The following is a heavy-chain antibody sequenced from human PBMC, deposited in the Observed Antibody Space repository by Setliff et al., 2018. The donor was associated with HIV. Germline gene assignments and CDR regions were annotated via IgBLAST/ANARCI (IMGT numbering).Heavy chain of an antibody. V-gene: IGHV3-72*01. CDR3: LVYHDVGRSC. D-gene: IGHD3-16*01. Sequence: GESLKISCAASGFTLSDHDMDWVRQAPGKGLEWVGRTGNKANGHTTQYAASVEGRFTISRDDSKNSLYLQMNGLKTEDTAIYYCLVYHDVGRSCWGQGTLVTVSS. CDR2: TGNKANGHTT. CDR1: GFTLSDHD. J-gene: IGHJ4*02.